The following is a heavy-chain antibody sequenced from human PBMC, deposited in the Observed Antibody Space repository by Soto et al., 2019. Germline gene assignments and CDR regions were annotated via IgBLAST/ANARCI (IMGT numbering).Heavy chain of an antibody. D-gene: IGHD2-15*01. CDR2: INAGNGNT. J-gene: IGHJ6*02. Sequence: GASVKVSCKASGYTFTSYAMHWVRQAPGQRLEWMGWINAGNGNTKYSQKFQGRVTITRDTSASTAYMELSSLRSEDTAVYYCARESGRKISYYYYGMDVWGQGTTVTVSS. CDR1: GYTFTSYA. CDR3: ARESGRKISYYYYGMDV. V-gene: IGHV1-3*01.